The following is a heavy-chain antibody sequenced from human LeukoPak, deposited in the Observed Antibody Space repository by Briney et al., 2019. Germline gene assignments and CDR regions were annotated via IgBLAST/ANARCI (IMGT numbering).Heavy chain of an antibody. Sequence: PVGSLCLSPSASRFTFCDNAVDCVGQSARKKKKYVSAISTTGGSTYYADSVKGRFTISRDNSKNTLYLQMSSLTAEDTAVYYCVKGWIQAVGNFCWGQGTLVTVSS. CDR1: RFTFCDNA. CDR3: VKGWIQAVGNFC. D-gene: IGHD5-18*01. CDR2: ISTTGGST. V-gene: IGHV3-64D*06. J-gene: IGHJ4*02.